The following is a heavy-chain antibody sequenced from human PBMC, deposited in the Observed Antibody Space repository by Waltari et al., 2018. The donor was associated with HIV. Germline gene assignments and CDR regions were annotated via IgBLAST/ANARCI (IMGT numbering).Heavy chain of an antibody. CDR3: ARDNWNDSYYYYGMDV. V-gene: IGHV4-61*02. CDR2: IYTSGST. D-gene: IGHD1-20*01. J-gene: IGHJ6*02. Sequence: QVQLQESGPGLVKPSQTLSLTCTVSGGSISSGSYYWSWIRQPAGKGLEWIGRIYTSGSTNYNPSLKSRVTISVDTSKNQFSLKLSSVTAADTAVYYCARDNWNDSYYYYGMDVWGQGTTVTVSS. CDR1: GGSISSGSYY.